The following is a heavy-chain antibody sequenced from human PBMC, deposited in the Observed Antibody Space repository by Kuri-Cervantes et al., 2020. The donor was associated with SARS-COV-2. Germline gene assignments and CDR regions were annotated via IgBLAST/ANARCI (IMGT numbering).Heavy chain of an antibody. D-gene: IGHD2-15*01. CDR2: IYSGGST. J-gene: IGHJ6*02. V-gene: IGHV3-66*01. CDR3: ARDLICSTCGTPDYYGMDV. Sequence: GESLKISCAASGFPVASNYINWVRQAPEKGLEWVSSIYSGGSTHYAESLKGRFTISRDTSKNTVYLQMNSLRGEDTGVYYCARDLICSTCGTPDYYGMDVWGQGTTVTVSS. CDR1: GFPVASNY.